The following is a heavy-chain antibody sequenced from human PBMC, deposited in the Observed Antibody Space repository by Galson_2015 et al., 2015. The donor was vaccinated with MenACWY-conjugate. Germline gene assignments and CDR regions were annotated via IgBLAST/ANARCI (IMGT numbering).Heavy chain of an antibody. CDR1: GFTFSDYY. D-gene: IGHD3-22*01. V-gene: IGHV3-11*03. CDR2: ISTTSTYT. Sequence: SLRLSCAASGFTFSDYYMSWIRQAPGKGLEWVSYISTTSTYTDYADSVKGRVTISRDNGRNSLYLQINSLRAEDTAVYYCARYYDRTGYYGTKLDYWGQGTLVTVSS. CDR3: ARYYDRTGYYGTKLDY. J-gene: IGHJ4*02.